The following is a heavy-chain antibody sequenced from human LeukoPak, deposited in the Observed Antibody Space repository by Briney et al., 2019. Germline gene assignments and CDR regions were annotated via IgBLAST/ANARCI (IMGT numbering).Heavy chain of an antibody. J-gene: IGHJ4*02. CDR2: ISSSGSTI. CDR3: ARDGDGYNWGYYFDY. Sequence: PGGSLRPSCAASGFTFSSYEMNWVRQAPGKGLEWVSYISSSGSTIYYADSVKGRFTISRDNAKNSLYLQMNSLRAEDTAVYYCARDGDGYNWGYYFDYWGQGTLVTVSS. V-gene: IGHV3-48*03. CDR1: GFTFSSYE. D-gene: IGHD5-24*01.